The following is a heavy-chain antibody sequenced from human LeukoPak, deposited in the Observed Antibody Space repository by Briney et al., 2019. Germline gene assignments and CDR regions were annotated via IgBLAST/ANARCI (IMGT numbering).Heavy chain of an antibody. CDR1: GFTFSSYS. CDR2: ISSSSSNI. Sequence: GGSLRLSCAASGFTFSSYSMNWVRQAPGKGLEWVSSISSSSSNIYYADSVKGRFTISRDNAKNSLYLQMNSLRPEDTALYYCATNGGGDSGYGNFDYWGQGTLVTVSS. D-gene: IGHD5-12*01. V-gene: IGHV3-21*04. CDR3: ATNGGGDSGYGNFDY. J-gene: IGHJ4*02.